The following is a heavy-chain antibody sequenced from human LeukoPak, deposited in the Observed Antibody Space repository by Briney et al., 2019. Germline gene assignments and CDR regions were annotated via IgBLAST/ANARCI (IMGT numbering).Heavy chain of an antibody. J-gene: IGHJ4*02. D-gene: IGHD6-6*01. V-gene: IGHV4-59*01. CDR2: IYYSGTT. CDR3: ATTTIGSSSSYYFRY. CDR1: DGSITTYY. Sequence: SETLSLTCTISDGSITTYYWSWIRQPPRKGLEWIGYIYYSGTTDYNPALKSRVTLSVDTSKNQFSLTLTSVTAADTAMYYCATTTIGSSSSYYFRYWGRGTLVTVSS.